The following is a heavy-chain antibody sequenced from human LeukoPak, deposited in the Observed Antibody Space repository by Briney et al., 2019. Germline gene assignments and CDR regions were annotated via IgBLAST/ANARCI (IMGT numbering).Heavy chain of an antibody. V-gene: IGHV1-69*05. J-gene: IGHJ4*02. CDR2: IIPIFGTA. CDR3: ARRPTRGYSGYDYFGY. D-gene: IGHD5-12*01. Sequence: GASVKVSCKASGGTFSNYAISWVRQAPGQGLEWMGGIIPIFGTANYAQKFQGRVTITTDESTSTAYMELSSLRSEDTAVYHCARRPTRGYSGYDYFGYWGQGTLVTVSS. CDR1: GGTFSNYA.